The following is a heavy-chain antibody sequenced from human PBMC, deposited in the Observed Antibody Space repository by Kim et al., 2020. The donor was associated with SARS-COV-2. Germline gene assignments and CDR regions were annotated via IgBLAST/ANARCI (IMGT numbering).Heavy chain of an antibody. CDR2: ITWKSGRI. CDR1: GFNFDDYA. CDR3: AGGSYYGMDV. Sequence: GGSLRLSCAASGFNFDDYAMEWVRQAPGKGLEWVAGITWKSGRIGYADSVKGRFAISRDNAKNSLYLQMNSLRTEDTALYYCAGGSYYGMDVWGQGTTVTVSS. V-gene: IGHV3-9*01. J-gene: IGHJ6*02.